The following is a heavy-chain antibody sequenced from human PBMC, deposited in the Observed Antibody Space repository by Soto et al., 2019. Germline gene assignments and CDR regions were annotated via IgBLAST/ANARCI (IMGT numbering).Heavy chain of an antibody. CDR2: IIPIFGTA. D-gene: IGHD2-15*01. J-gene: IGHJ4*02. Sequence: QVQLVQSGAEVQKPGSSVKVSCKASGGTFSSYAISWVRQAPGQGLEWMGGIIPIFGTANYGQKFQGRVTIIADESTSTAFMELSSLRSEDTAVYYCARDWCSSGGSCYPGLDYWGQGTLVTVSS. CDR1: GGTFSSYA. V-gene: IGHV1-69*01. CDR3: ARDWCSSGGSCYPGLDY.